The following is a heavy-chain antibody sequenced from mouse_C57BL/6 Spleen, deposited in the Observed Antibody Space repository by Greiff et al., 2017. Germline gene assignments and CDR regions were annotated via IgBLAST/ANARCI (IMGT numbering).Heavy chain of an antibody. J-gene: IGHJ2*01. CDR3: ARSVHYYGSSYFDY. CDR2: IYPGDGDT. Sequence: QVQLQQSGPELVKPGASVKISCKASGYAFSSSWMNWVKQRPGKGLEWIGRIYPGDGDTNYNGKFKGKATLTADKSSSTAYMQLSSLTSEDSAVYFCARSVHYYGSSYFDYWGQGTTLTVSS. CDR1: GYAFSSSW. D-gene: IGHD1-1*01. V-gene: IGHV1-82*01.